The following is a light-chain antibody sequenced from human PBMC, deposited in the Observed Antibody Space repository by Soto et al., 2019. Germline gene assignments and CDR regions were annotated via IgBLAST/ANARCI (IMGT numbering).Light chain of an antibody. CDR1: QSVGSY. CDR3: HQRSNWLT. Sequence: DIVLTQSPATLSLSPGERATLSCRASQSVGSYLAWYQQKPGQAPRLLIYGASNRATDIPARFSGSGSGTDFTLTISSLEPEDFAVYYCHQRSNWLTFGGGTKVEIK. CDR2: GAS. V-gene: IGKV3-11*01. J-gene: IGKJ4*01.